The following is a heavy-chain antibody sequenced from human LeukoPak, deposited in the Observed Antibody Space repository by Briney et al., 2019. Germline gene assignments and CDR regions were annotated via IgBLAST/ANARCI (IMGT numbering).Heavy chain of an antibody. Sequence: PSETLSLTCTVSGGSISSYYWSWIRQPAGKGLEWIGRIYTSGSTNYNPSLKSRVTMSVDTSKNQFSLKLSSVTAADTAVYYCAAGGYSSSMDLYFDYWGQGTLVTVSS. V-gene: IGHV4-4*07. CDR2: IYTSGST. CDR1: GGSISSYY. D-gene: IGHD6-6*01. J-gene: IGHJ4*02. CDR3: AAGGYSSSMDLYFDY.